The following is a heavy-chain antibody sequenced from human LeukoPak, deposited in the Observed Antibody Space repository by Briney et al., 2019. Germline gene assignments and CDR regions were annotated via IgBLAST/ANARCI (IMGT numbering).Heavy chain of an antibody. CDR2: FRWDGGRK. Sequence: PGGSLRPPRAAYGFTFDDLSNDWVRQAPGEGLGWVFLFRWDGGRKYYADAVKRRFNISRDNSKISLYLQMDSLRTEDTVLYYCTKETESQRSFDNWGEGTLVTVSS. CDR1: GFTFDDLS. D-gene: IGHD5-24*01. CDR3: TKETESQRSFDN. J-gene: IGHJ4*02. V-gene: IGHV3-43*01.